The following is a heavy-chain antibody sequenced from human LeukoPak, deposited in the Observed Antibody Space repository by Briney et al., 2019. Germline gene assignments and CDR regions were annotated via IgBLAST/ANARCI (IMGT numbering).Heavy chain of an antibody. Sequence: SETLSLTCTVSGDSISSSYYYWGWIRQPPGKGLEWIGSIDYSGSTYHNPSLKSRITISVDTSKNQSSLKLSSVTAADTAVYYCARDDSRAYYPDYWGQGTLVTVSS. J-gene: IGHJ4*02. V-gene: IGHV4-39*07. CDR2: IDYSGST. CDR3: ARDDSRAYYPDY. D-gene: IGHD3-22*01. CDR1: GDSISSSYYY.